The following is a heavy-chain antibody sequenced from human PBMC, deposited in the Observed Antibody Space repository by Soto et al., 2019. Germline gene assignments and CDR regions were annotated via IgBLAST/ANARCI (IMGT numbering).Heavy chain of an antibody. J-gene: IGHJ6*02. CDR3: AKGPAIVLVPAAMNYYYGMDV. CDR1: GFTFSSYG. V-gene: IGHV3-30*18. Sequence: QVQLVESGGGVVQPGRSLRLSCAASGFTFSSYGMHWVRQAPGKGLEWVAVISYDGSNKYYADSVKGRFTISRDNSXNXLXLXVNSLRAEDTAVYYCAKGPAIVLVPAAMNYYYGMDVWGQGTTVTVSS. CDR2: ISYDGSNK. D-gene: IGHD2-2*01.